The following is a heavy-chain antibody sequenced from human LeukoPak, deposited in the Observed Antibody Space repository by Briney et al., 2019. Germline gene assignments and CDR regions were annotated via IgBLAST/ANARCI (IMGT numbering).Heavy chain of an antibody. CDR1: GYTFTSYA. V-gene: IGHV1-3*01. Sequence: ASVKVSCKASGYTFTSYAMHWVRQAPGQRLEWMGWINAGNGNTKYSQKFQGRVTITRDTSASTAYMELSSLRSEDTAVYYCARGSHWGSEFDYWGQGTLVTVSS. CDR3: ARGSHWGSEFDY. CDR2: INAGNGNT. J-gene: IGHJ4*02. D-gene: IGHD3-16*01.